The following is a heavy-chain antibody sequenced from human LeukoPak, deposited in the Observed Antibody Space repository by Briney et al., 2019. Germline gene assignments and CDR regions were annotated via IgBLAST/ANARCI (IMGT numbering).Heavy chain of an antibody. CDR2: IWYDGSNK. CDR3: ARPPMVRGVIITGDDVFDI. J-gene: IGHJ3*02. Sequence: GGSLRLSCAASGFTFSGYGMHWVRQAPGKGLEWVAVIWYDGSNKYYADSVKGRFPISRDNSKNTLYLQMNSLKAEDTAVYYCARPPMVRGVIITGDDVFDIWGQGTMVTVSS. D-gene: IGHD3-10*01. V-gene: IGHV3-33*01. CDR1: GFTFSGYG.